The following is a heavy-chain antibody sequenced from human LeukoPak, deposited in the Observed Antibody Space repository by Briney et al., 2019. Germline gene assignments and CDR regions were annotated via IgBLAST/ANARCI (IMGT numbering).Heavy chain of an antibody. CDR3: AGGSEGGFDP. CDR1: GGSFSGYY. Sequence: SETLSLTCAVYGGSFSGYYWSWIRQPPGKGLEWIGEINHSGSTNYNPSLKSRVTISVHTSKNQFSLKLSSVTAADTAVYYCAGGSEGGFDPWGQGTLVTVSS. V-gene: IGHV4-34*01. CDR2: INHSGST. J-gene: IGHJ5*02.